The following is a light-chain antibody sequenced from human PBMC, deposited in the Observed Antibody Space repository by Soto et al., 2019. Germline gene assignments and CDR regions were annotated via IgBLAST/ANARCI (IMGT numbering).Light chain of an antibody. CDR2: LGS. CDR3: MQALQTPWT. Sequence: DIVMTQSPLSLPVTPGEPASISCRSSQSLLHSNGYNYLDWYLQKPGQSPQLLIYLGSHRASGVPDRFSGSAAGTDVALKSTRVEAEDVGVYYWMQALQTPWTFGQGTKVEIK. J-gene: IGKJ1*01. CDR1: QSLLHSNGYNY. V-gene: IGKV2-28*01.